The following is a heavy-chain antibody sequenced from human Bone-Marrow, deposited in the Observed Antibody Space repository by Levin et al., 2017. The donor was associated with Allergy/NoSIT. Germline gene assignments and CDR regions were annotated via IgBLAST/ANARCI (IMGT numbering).Heavy chain of an antibody. CDR2: MNSQSGDS. CDR3: ASEYTTSYHGMDL. Sequence: GASVKVSCKASGHTFITYDINWVRQAPGQGLEWMGWMNSQSGDSVYAKKFQGRVTMTRNTSINTAYMDLSTLTSEDTAVYFCASEYTTSYHGMDLWGQGTTVTVSS. V-gene: IGHV1-8*01. J-gene: IGHJ6*02. CDR1: GHTFITYD. D-gene: IGHD6-6*01.